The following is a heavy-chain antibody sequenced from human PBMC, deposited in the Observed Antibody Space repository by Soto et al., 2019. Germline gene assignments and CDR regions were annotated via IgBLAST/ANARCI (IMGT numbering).Heavy chain of an antibody. J-gene: IGHJ6*02. Sequence: QVQLVQSEAEVKKPGASVKVSCKASGYSFSTYGLSWVRQAPGQGLEWLGWISAYNDNTEYAQKVQGRVTMTTETSTNTAYMELRSLRSDDTAVYYCLLGYCSGGTCYSGYYGMDVWGQGTTVTVSS. CDR1: GYSFSTYG. V-gene: IGHV1-18*01. D-gene: IGHD2-15*01. CDR3: LLGYCSGGTCYSGYYGMDV. CDR2: ISAYNDNT.